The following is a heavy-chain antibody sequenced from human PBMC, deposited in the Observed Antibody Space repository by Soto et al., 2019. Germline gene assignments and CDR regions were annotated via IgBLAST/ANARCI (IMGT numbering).Heavy chain of an antibody. J-gene: IGHJ4*02. D-gene: IGHD3-3*01. CDR1: GFTFGNNW. V-gene: IGHV3-7*03. CDR3: ASLEWESSGYADY. Sequence: EVQLVESGGGLVQPGGSLRLSCAASGFTFGNNWMSWVRQAPGKGLEWVANIKRDGSKKYYVDFVKGRFAISRENAKNTLYLQMNSLRADDTAVYYCASLEWESSGYADYWGQGTLVTVSS. CDR2: IKRDGSKK.